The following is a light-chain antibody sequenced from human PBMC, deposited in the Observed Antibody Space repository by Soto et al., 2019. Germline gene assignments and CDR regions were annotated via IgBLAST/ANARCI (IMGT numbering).Light chain of an antibody. CDR1: QGISNY. V-gene: IGKV1-27*01. CDR2: AAS. J-gene: IGKJ1*01. Sequence: DIQMTQSPSSLSASVGDRVTITCRASQGISNYLAWFQQKPGKVPKLLIFAASTLHSGVPSRFSGSGSGTDFTLTISSVQPEDAAVYYCQKYNAAPWTFGQGTKVEIK. CDR3: QKYNAAPWT.